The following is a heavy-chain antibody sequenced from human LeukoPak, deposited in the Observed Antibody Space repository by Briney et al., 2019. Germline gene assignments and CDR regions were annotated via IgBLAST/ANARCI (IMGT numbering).Heavy chain of an antibody. CDR3: TTDEIVPAAESAGVVPIDP. J-gene: IGHJ5*02. D-gene: IGHD2-2*01. CDR1: GFTFSSYS. V-gene: IGHV3-21*01. Sequence: GGSLRLSCAASGFTFSSYSMNWVRQAPGKGLEWVSSISSSSNYIYYADSVKGRFTISRDNAKNSLYLQMNSLRAEDTAVYYCTTDEIVPAAESAGVVPIDPWGQGTLVTVSS. CDR2: ISSSSNYI.